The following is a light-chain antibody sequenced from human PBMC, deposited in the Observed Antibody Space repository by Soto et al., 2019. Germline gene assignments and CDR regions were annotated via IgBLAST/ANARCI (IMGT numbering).Light chain of an antibody. Sequence: QPVLTQSSSASASLGSSVKITCILSSGHSTYIVAWYQQQPGKAPRFLMKVESGGTYNKGSGVPDRFSGSSSGADRHLTISDLQSEDEADYYCEPSGNDVRVFGTGTKVTVL. J-gene: IGLJ1*01. CDR1: SGHSTYI. CDR2: VESGGTY. CDR3: EPSGNDVRV. V-gene: IGLV4-60*03.